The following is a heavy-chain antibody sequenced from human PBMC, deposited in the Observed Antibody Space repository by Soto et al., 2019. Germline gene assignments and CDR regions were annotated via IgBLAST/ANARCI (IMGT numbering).Heavy chain of an antibody. CDR1: GYTFTSYG. CDR2: ISAYNGNT. J-gene: IGHJ4*02. V-gene: IGHV1-18*01. D-gene: IGHD3-3*01. CDR3: ARDSGGIRFLEWLLRETGGFDY. Sequence: ASVKVSFKASGYTFTSYGISWVRQAPGQGLEWMGWISAYNGNTNYAQKLQGRVTMTTDTSTSTAYMELRSLRSDDTAVYYCARDSGGIRFLEWLLRETGGFDYWGQGTLVTVSS.